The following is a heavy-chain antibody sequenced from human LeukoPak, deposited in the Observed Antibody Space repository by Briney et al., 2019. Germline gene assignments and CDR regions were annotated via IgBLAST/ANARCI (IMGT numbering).Heavy chain of an antibody. CDR1: GGSISSYY. V-gene: IGHV4-59*01. Sequence: SETLSLTCTVSGGSISSYYWSWIRQPPEKGLEWIGYIYYSGSTNYNPSLKSRVTISVDTSKNQFSLKLSSVTAADTAVYYRARGHYDSSGYYFLYWFDPWGQGTLVTVSS. J-gene: IGHJ5*02. D-gene: IGHD3-22*01. CDR3: ARGHYDSSGYYFLYWFDP. CDR2: IYYSGST.